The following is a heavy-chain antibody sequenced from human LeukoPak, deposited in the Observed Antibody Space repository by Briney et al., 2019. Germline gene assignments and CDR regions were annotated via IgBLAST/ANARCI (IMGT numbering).Heavy chain of an antibody. V-gene: IGHV4-59*01. CDR2: IYYSGST. D-gene: IGHD1-1*01. CDR1: GGSISSYY. CDR3: ARGGGPGAPRRKSQLELDY. Sequence: PSETLSLTCTVSGGSISSYYWSWIRQPPGKGLEWIGYIYYSGSTNYNPSLKSRVTISVDTSKNQFSLKLSSVTAADTAVYYCARGGGPGAPRRKSQLELDYWGQGTLVTVSS. J-gene: IGHJ4*02.